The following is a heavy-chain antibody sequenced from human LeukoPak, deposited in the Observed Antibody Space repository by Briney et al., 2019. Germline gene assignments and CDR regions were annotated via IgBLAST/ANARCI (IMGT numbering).Heavy chain of an antibody. CDR3: AKDLIRRVTPAPVDY. Sequence: PGRSLRLSCAASGFTFSSYGMHWVRQAPGKGLEWVAVISYDGSNKYYADSVKGRFTISRDNSKNTLYLQMNSLRAEDTAVYYCAKDLIRRVTPAPVDYWGQGTLVTVSS. V-gene: IGHV3-30*18. J-gene: IGHJ4*02. CDR2: ISYDGSNK. D-gene: IGHD2-21*02. CDR1: GFTFSSYG.